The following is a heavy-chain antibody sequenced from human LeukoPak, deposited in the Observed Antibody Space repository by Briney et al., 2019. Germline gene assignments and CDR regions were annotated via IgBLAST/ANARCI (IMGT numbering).Heavy chain of an antibody. CDR2: MTSDMRTI. Sequence: GGSLRLSCAASGFTFSVYSMNWVRQAPGKGLEWVSYMTSDMRTIYYADSVKGRFTISRDNAQKSLYLQMNSPRAEDTAVYFCARSVEASFDAWGQGTMVTVSS. V-gene: IGHV3-48*01. D-gene: IGHD1-1*01. J-gene: IGHJ3*01. CDR1: GFTFSVYS. CDR3: ARSVEASFDA.